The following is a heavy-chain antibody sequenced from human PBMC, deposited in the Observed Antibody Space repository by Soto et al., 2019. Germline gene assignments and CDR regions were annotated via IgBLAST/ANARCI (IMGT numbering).Heavy chain of an antibody. Sequence: EVQLLGSGGGLVQPGGSLRLSCAASGYSFTNYVVSWVREAPGKGLECVSIISPSGDITYYADSVKGRLTSSRDNSKNTLYLQMNSLRAEDTAVYYCAKKGSPARGSFYMDVWGKGTTVTVSS. D-gene: IGHD6-13*01. CDR2: ISPSGDIT. CDR1: GYSFTNYV. CDR3: AKKGSPARGSFYMDV. J-gene: IGHJ6*03. V-gene: IGHV3-23*01.